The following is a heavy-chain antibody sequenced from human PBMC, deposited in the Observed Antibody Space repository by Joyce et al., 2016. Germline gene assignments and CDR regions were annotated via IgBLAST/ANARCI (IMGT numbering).Heavy chain of an antibody. CDR3: AREVPDKNSWDTQAFDY. CDR1: GFTFTYYE. J-gene: IGHJ4*02. CDR2: MGTAGGNI. Sequence: EVQLVESGGGLVQPGGSLRLSCAASGFTFTYYEMNWVRQAPGKGLEWVSYMGTAGGNIYYADSVKGRFTISRDDAKSSLYLQMNSLRTEDTAIYYCAREVPDKNSWDTQAFDYWGQGTLVTVSS. V-gene: IGHV3-48*03. D-gene: IGHD1-26*01.